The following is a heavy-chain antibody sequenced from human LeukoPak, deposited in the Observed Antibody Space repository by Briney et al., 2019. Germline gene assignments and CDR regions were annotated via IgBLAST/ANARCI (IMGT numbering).Heavy chain of an antibody. CDR3: ARSYGDYGMDYFDY. CDR1: GGSISSYY. V-gene: IGHV4-4*07. D-gene: IGHD4-17*01. J-gene: IGHJ4*02. CDR2: IYTSGST. Sequence: SETLSLTCSVSGGSISSYYWSWIRQPAGKGQEWIGRIYTSGSTNYNPSLKSRVTMSVDTSKNQFSLKLSSVTAADTAVYYCARSYGDYGMDYFDYWGQGTLVTVSS.